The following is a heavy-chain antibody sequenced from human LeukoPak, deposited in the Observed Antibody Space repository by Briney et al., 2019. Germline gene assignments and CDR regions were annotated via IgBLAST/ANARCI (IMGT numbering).Heavy chain of an antibody. CDR1: GFTFSTFA. Sequence: GGSLRLSCVASGFTFSTFAMIWVRQPPGKGLEWVSSIFPSGGEIHYADSVRSRFTISRDNSKSTLSLQMNSLRVEDTAVYYCARVRYRLAETYIDYWGQGTLVTVSS. V-gene: IGHV3-23*01. CDR2: IFPSGGEI. CDR3: ARVRYRLAETYIDY. J-gene: IGHJ4*02. D-gene: IGHD3-16*01.